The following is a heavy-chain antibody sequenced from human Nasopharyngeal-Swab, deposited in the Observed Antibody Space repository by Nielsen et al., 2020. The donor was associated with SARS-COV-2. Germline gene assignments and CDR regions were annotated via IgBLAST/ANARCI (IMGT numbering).Heavy chain of an antibody. J-gene: IGHJ6*02. CDR3: ARWGETSQSLYYYYGMDV. Sequence: GESLKISCAASGFTFSDYYMSWIRQAPGKGLEWVSYISSSGSTIYSADSVKGRFTISRDNAKNSLYLQMNSLRAEDTAVYYCARWGETSQSLYYYYGMDVWGQGTTVTVSS. CDR1: GFTFSDYY. V-gene: IGHV3-11*01. D-gene: IGHD3-10*01. CDR2: ISSSGSTI.